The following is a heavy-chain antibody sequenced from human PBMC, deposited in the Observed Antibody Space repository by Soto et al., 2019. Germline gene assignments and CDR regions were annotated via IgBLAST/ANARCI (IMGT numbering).Heavy chain of an antibody. CDR2: IWYDGSNK. CDR1: GFTFSSYG. V-gene: IGHV3-33*01. D-gene: IGHD6-19*01. J-gene: IGHJ4*02. Sequence: QVQLVESGGGVVQPGRSLRLSCAASGFTFSSYGMHWVRQAPGKGLEWVAVIWYDGSNKYYADSVKGRFTISRDNSKNTLYLQMTSLRAEDTAVYYCARASLGYSSGWPGGVGAGYFDSWGQGTLVTVSS. CDR3: ARASLGYSSGWPGGVGAGYFDS.